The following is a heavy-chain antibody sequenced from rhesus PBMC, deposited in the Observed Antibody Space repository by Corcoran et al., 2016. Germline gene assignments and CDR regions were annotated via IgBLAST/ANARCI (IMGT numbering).Heavy chain of an antibody. CDR1: AGSIRGYF. Sequence: QVQRQESGPGVVKPAVPLSLTCSVSAGSIRGYFLLCRIRHPPGEGLGWRGGIGGSSSSTNSNPFLKNRVTISKDTSKNQFSLKLSSVTAADTAVYYCARKGSIYCSSTYCSPWGSDYWGQGVLFTVSS. D-gene: IGHD2-15*01. CDR3: ARKGSIYCSSTYCSPWGSDY. J-gene: IGHJ4*01. V-gene: IGHV4-143*01. CDR2: IGGSSSST.